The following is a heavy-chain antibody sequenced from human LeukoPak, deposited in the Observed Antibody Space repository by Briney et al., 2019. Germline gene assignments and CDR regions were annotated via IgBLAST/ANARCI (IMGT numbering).Heavy chain of an antibody. CDR2: IYYSGST. CDR3: ASHPLYSSGCSPCFDL. D-gene: IGHD6-19*01. Sequence: SETLSLTCTVSGGSISSSSYYWGWIRQPPGKGLEWIGSIYYSGSTYYNPSLKSRVTISVDTSKNQFSVKLSSVTAADTAVYYFASHPLYSSGCSPCFDLWGRGTLVPVSS. CDR1: GGSISSSSYY. V-gene: IGHV4-39*01. J-gene: IGHJ4*02.